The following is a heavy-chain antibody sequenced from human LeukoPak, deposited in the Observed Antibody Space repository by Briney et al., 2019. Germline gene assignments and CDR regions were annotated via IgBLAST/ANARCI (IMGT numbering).Heavy chain of an antibody. CDR2: MNPNSGNT. V-gene: IGHV1-8*01. J-gene: IGHJ6*03. Sequence: ASVKVSCKASGYTFTSYDINWVRQPTGQGLEWMGWMNPNSGNTGYAQKFQGRLTMTRNTSISTAYMELSSLRSEDTAVYYCARGYRSSWYDNYYYYMDVWGKGTTVTVSS. CDR1: GYTFTSYD. D-gene: IGHD6-13*01. CDR3: ARGYRSSWYDNYYYYMDV.